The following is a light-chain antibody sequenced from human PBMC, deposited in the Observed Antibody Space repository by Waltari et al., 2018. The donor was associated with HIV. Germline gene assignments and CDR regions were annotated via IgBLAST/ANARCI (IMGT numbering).Light chain of an antibody. V-gene: IGKV3-15*01. CDR2: GAS. J-gene: IGKJ3*01. CDR3: QQYNNWPLFT. Sequence: DIVMTKSPATLSVSPGERATLSCRASQSVSSNLAWYQQKPGQAPRLLIYGASTRATGIPARFSGSGSGTEFTLTISSLQSEDFAVYYCQQYNNWPLFTFGPGTKVDIK. CDR1: QSVSSN.